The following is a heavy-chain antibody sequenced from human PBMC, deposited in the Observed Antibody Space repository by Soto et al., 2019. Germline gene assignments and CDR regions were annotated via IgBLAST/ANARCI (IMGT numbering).Heavy chain of an antibody. CDR1: GGSISSGGYY. J-gene: IGHJ5*02. Sequence: SETLSLTCTVSGGSISSGGYYWSWIRQHPGKGLEWIGYIYYSGSTYYNPSLKSRVTISVDTSKNQFSLKLSSVTAADTAVYYCARVLRLAAAVPNWFDPWGQGTLVTVSS. V-gene: IGHV4-31*03. CDR2: IYYSGST. CDR3: ARVLRLAAAVPNWFDP. D-gene: IGHD6-13*01.